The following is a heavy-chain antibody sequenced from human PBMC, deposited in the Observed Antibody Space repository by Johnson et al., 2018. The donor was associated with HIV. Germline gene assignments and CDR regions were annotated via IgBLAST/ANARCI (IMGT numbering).Heavy chain of an antibody. D-gene: IGHD6-19*01. J-gene: IGHJ3*02. CDR3: ARDRGSSGWYDAFDI. Sequence: EVQLVESGGGLVQPGGSLRLSCAASGFTVSSKYMSWVRQAPGKGLEWVSVIYIGGSTYYADSVKGRFTISRDNSKNTLYLQMNSLRAEDTAVYYCARDRGSSGWYDAFDIWGQGTMVTVSS. V-gene: IGHV3-66*01. CDR2: IYIGGST. CDR1: GFTVSSKY.